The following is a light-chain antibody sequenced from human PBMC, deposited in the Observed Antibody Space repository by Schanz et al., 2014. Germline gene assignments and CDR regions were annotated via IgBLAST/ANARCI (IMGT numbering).Light chain of an antibody. V-gene: IGLV3-21*03. Sequence: SYVLTQPPSMSVAPGKTARITCGGNTIGSKSVHWYRQRAGQAPVLVVYDDSDRPSGIPERLSGSKSGNTATLTISRVEAGDEADYYCQVWDSSREWVFGGGTKLTVL. J-gene: IGLJ3*02. CDR2: DDS. CDR3: QVWDSSREWV. CDR1: TIGSKS.